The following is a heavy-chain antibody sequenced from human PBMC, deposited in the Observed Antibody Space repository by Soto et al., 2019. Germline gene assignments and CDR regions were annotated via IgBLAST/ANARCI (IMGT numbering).Heavy chain of an antibody. CDR3: AKRPPPPDFWSGYYTRPGPDY. CDR2: ISYDGSNK. D-gene: IGHD3-3*01. CDR1: GFTFSSYA. J-gene: IGHJ4*02. Sequence: LRLSCAASGFTFSSYAMHWVRQAPGKGLEWVAVISYDGSNKYYADSVKGRFTISRDNSKNTLYLQMNSLRAEDTAVYYCAKRPPPPDFWSGYYTRPGPDYWGQGTLVTVSS. V-gene: IGHV3-30-3*02.